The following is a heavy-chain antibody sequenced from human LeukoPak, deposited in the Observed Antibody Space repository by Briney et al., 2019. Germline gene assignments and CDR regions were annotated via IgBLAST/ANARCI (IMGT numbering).Heavy chain of an antibody. D-gene: IGHD3-9*01. Sequence: SETLSLTCAVYGGSFSGYYWSWIRQPPGKGPEWIGEINHSGSTNYNPSLKSRLSTSVDTSTNQFSLKLSSVTAADTAVYYGQLRYFDDAFDIWGQGTMVTVSS. V-gene: IGHV4-34*01. CDR2: INHSGST. J-gene: IGHJ3*02. CDR3: QLRYFDDAFDI. CDR1: GGSFSGYY.